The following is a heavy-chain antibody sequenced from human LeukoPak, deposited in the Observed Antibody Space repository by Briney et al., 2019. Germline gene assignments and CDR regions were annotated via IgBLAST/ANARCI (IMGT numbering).Heavy chain of an antibody. CDR3: ARRSISAHLFDT. D-gene: IGHD6-6*01. CDR2: MNPNSGNT. CDR1: GCTFTSYD. Sequence: ASVKVSCKAPGCTFTSYDINWVRQATGQGLEWMGWMNPNSGNTGYAQKFQGRVTMTRNTSITTAYMELSSLRYEYAGVCYCARRSISAHLFDTWGQGTLVTVFS. V-gene: IGHV1-8*01. J-gene: IGHJ5*02.